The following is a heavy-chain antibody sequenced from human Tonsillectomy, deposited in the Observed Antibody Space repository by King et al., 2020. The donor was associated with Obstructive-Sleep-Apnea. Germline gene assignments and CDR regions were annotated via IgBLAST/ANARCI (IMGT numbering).Heavy chain of an antibody. D-gene: IGHD1-26*01. CDR1: GFTLSNYN. V-gene: IGHV3-48*04. CDR3: ATEVGSTPDPNWFDP. Sequence: VQLVESGGGLVQPGGSLRLSCAASGFTLSNYNMNWVRQAPGKGLEWVSYISTSSTSIFYADSVKGRFTISRDNAKNSLYLQMSSLTAEDTAVYYCATEVGSTPDPNWFDPWGQGTLVTVSS. CDR2: ISTSSTSI. J-gene: IGHJ5*02.